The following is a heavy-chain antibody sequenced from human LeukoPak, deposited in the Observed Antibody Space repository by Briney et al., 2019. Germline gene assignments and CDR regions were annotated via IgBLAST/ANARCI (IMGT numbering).Heavy chain of an antibody. J-gene: IGHJ4*02. CDR2: ISGSGGST. Sequence: QPGGSLRLSCAASGFTFSSYAMSWVRQAPGKGLEWVSAISGSGGSTYYADSGKGRFTISRDNSKTTVYLQMTSLRAEDTAVYYCAKDGYYDSSGYYYSTYYFDSWGQGTLVTVSS. V-gene: IGHV3-23*01. CDR1: GFTFSSYA. D-gene: IGHD3-22*01. CDR3: AKDGYYDSSGYYYSTYYFDS.